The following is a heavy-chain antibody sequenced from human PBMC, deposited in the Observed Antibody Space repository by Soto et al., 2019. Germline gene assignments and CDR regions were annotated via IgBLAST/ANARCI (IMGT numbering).Heavy chain of an antibody. J-gene: IGHJ4*02. V-gene: IGHV3-9*01. CDR2: ISWNSGSI. CDR3: AKDEGPGIAAAGLDY. Sequence: GGSLRLSCAASGFTFDDYAMHWVRQAPGKGLGWVSGISWNSGSIGYADSVKGRFTISRDNAKNSLYLQMNSLRAEDTALYYCAKDEGPGIAAAGLDYWGQGTLVTVSS. CDR1: GFTFDDYA. D-gene: IGHD6-13*01.